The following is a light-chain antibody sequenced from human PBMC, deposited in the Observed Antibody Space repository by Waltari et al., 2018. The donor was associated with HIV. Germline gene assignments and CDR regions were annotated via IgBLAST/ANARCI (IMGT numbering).Light chain of an antibody. CDR2: EVT. Sequence: QSALTQPASVSGSLGQSITISCTGTSSDVGAYNVVSWYQPHPGKAPILLIYEVTRRPAGVSDRVSGSKSGNTASLTSSGLQAEDEADYYCCSYASRNTSVVFGGGTDLTVL. CDR1: SSDVGAYNV. V-gene: IGLV2-23*02. J-gene: IGLJ2*01. CDR3: CSYASRNTSVV.